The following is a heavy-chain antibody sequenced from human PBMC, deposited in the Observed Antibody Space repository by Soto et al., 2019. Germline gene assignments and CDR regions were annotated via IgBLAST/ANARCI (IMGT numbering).Heavy chain of an antibody. D-gene: IGHD6-13*01. CDR3: AKDMAPSIAAAGTAFDI. V-gene: IGHV3-9*01. J-gene: IGHJ3*02. CDR1: GFTFDDYA. CDR2: ISWNSGSI. Sequence: SLILSCAASGFTFDDYAMHWVRQAPGKGLEWVSGISWNSGSIGYADSVKGRFTISRDNAKNSLYLQMNSMRAEDTALYYCAKDMAPSIAAAGTAFDIWGQGTMVTVSS.